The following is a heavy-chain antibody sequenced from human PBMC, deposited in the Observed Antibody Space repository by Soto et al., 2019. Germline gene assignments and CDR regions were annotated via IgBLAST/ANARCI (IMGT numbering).Heavy chain of an antibody. Sequence: GGSLRLSCAASGFTFSSYDMHWVRQATGKGLEWVSAIGTAGDTYYPGSVKGRFTISRENAKNSLYLQMNSLRAGDTAVYYCARVEQLVRGNYYYYYYMDVWGKGTTVTVSS. CDR2: IGTAGDT. CDR3: ARVEQLVRGNYYYYYYMDV. V-gene: IGHV3-13*01. CDR1: GFTFSSYD. J-gene: IGHJ6*03. D-gene: IGHD6-13*01.